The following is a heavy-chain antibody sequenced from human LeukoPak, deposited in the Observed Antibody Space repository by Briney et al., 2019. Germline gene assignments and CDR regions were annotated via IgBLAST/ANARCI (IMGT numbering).Heavy chain of an antibody. Sequence: SVKVSCKASGGTFSSHAISWVRQAPGQGLEWMGGIIPIFGTANYAQKFQGRVTITADVSTSTAYLELSSLRAEDTAVYYCARADAYGDYGNDAFDIWGQGTMVTVSS. CDR3: ARADAYGDYGNDAFDI. D-gene: IGHD4-17*01. CDR1: GGTFSSHA. V-gene: IGHV1-69*01. J-gene: IGHJ3*02. CDR2: IIPIFGTA.